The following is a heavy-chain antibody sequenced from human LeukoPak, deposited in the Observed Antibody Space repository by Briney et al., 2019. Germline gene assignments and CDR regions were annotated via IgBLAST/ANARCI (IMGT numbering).Heavy chain of an antibody. D-gene: IGHD3-10*01. J-gene: IGHJ4*02. V-gene: IGHV4-39*01. CDR1: GDSFTSSSYH. CDR3: ARLSGGNPGNF. CDR2: VYYSGNT. Sequence: SETLSLTCSVSGDSFTSSSYHWGWIRQPPGEGLEWIGTVYYSGNTYYNPSLKSRLTLSIDASKNQVSLRLSTVTVTDTAIYYCARLSGGNPGNFWGQGTLVTVSS.